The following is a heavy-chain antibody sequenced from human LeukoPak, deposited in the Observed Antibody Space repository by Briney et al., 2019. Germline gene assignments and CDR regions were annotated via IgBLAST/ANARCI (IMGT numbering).Heavy chain of an antibody. Sequence: SETLSLTCTVSGGSISSYYWSWIRQPPGKGLEWIGYIFYTGSTNYNPSLKSRVTISVLTSKNRFSLKLSSVTAADTAVYYCARYCSSTSCPEIFDYWGQGTLVTVSS. CDR3: ARYCSSTSCPEIFDY. CDR1: GGSISSYY. J-gene: IGHJ4*02. V-gene: IGHV4-59*01. D-gene: IGHD2-2*01. CDR2: IFYTGST.